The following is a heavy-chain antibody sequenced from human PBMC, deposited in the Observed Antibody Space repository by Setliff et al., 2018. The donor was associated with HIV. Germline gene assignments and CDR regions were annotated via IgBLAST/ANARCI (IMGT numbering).Heavy chain of an antibody. CDR3: ARHQVTPTVIGAFDI. V-gene: IGHV4-39*01. Sequence: SETLSLTCTVSGDSISTSNSYWGWVRQPPGKGLEWIGSLYYGGSTYYNPSLKSRVTISVDTSKNHFSLKLSSVTAADTAVYYCARHQVTPTVIGAFDIWGQGTVVTVSS. D-gene: IGHD3-16*02. J-gene: IGHJ3*02. CDR1: GDSISTSNSY. CDR2: LYYGGST.